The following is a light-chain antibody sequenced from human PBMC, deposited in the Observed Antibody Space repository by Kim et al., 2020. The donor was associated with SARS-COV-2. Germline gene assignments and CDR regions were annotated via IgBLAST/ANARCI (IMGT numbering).Light chain of an antibody. Sequence: AALGDRVTLTCRASQDIRNDLGWYQQNPGRAPKRLIDGASSLQGGVPSMSSGSGSGTEFTLAISSLQPVDFATYFCLQHNTYPVTFGQGTRLEIK. CDR1: QDIRND. J-gene: IGKJ5*01. CDR2: GAS. CDR3: LQHNTYPVT. V-gene: IGKV1-17*01.